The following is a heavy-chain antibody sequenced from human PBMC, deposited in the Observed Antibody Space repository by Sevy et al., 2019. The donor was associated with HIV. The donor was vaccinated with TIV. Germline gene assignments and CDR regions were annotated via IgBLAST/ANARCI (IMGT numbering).Heavy chain of an antibody. CDR1: GFTFSNAW. J-gene: IGHJ6*02. Sequence: GGSLRLSCAASGFTFSNAWMNWVRQAPGKGLEWVGRIKSKTDGGTTDDAAPVKGRFTISRDDSKNTLYLQMNSLKTEDTAVYYCTTDTPSSGWPYYYYYYGMDVWGQGTTVTVSS. D-gene: IGHD6-19*01. CDR3: TTDTPSSGWPYYYYYYGMDV. V-gene: IGHV3-15*07. CDR2: IKSKTDGGTT.